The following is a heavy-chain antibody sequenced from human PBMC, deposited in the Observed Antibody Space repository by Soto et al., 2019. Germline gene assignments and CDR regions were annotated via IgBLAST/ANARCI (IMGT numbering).Heavy chain of an antibody. CDR2: IHYSGST. Sequence: PSESLPLTCSVGGGSIRSSSYTWGWNRQPPGHGMEWTGTIHYSGSTYYNPSLKSRVTISIDTSKNLFSLKLTSVTAADTGVYYCASGEIGDTISGVATVAYYYGLDVWAQGTTVTVSS. CDR1: GGSIRSSSYT. D-gene: IGHD3-3*01. J-gene: IGHJ6*02. CDR3: ASGEIGDTISGVATVAYYYGLDV. V-gene: IGHV4-39*07.